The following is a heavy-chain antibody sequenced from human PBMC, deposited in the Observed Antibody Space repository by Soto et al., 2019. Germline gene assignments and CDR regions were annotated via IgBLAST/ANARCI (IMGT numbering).Heavy chain of an antibody. Sequence: GGSLRLSCRVSGFTFNNSGMHWVRQAPGKGLEWMAVISYDGSEKHYADTMKGRLTISRDNSKDTLHLQMNSLRAEDTAIYFCVKDRVPGAYGHYYGMHVWGQGTTVTVSS. CDR2: ISYDGSEK. CDR3: VKDRVPGAYGHYYGMHV. CDR1: GFTFNNSG. D-gene: IGHD5-12*01. V-gene: IGHV3-30*18. J-gene: IGHJ6*02.